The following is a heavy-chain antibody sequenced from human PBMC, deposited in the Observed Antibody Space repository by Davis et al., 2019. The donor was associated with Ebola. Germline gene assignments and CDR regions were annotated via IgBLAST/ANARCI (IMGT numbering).Heavy chain of an antibody. D-gene: IGHD3-16*01. CDR2: IRGPDKNDAT. V-gene: IGHV3-73*01. J-gene: IGHJ6*02. CDR3: ARSLNRNALDV. Sequence: GGSLRLSCAVSGFTSSESIVHWVRQAPGKGLEWVGRIRGPDKNDATAYAASVKGRFTISRDDSKNTAYLQMTSLQTEDTAVYYCARSLNRNALDVWGQGTTVTVYS. CDR1: GFTSSESI.